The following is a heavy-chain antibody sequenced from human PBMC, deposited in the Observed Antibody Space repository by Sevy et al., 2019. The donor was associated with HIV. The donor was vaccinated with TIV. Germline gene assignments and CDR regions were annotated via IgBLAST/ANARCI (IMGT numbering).Heavy chain of an antibody. CDR2: INNSGGST. Sequence: GGSLRLSCAVSGFTVNTYAMSWVRQAPGKGLEWVAVINNSGGSTDYADSVRGRFSISRDHHNVYLEMNSLGVEDTAVYYCVKERVGYISSWYYFDYWGQGTLVTVSS. CDR3: VKERVGYISSWYYFDY. D-gene: IGHD6-13*01. CDR1: GFTVNTYA. V-gene: IGHV3-23*01. J-gene: IGHJ4*02.